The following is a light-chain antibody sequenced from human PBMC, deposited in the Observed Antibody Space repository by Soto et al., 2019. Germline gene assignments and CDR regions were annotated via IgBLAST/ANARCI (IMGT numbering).Light chain of an antibody. CDR1: SSNIGNND. J-gene: IGLJ1*01. CDR2: DNN. Sequence: QSVLTQPPSVSAAPGQKVTISCSGGSSNIGNNDVSWYQQLPTTAPKRLIFDNNRRPSGIPDRFSGSKSGTSATLGIAGLQTGDEADYYCGTWDSSLNVYVFGTGTKVTVL. CDR3: GTWDSSLNVYV. V-gene: IGLV1-51*01.